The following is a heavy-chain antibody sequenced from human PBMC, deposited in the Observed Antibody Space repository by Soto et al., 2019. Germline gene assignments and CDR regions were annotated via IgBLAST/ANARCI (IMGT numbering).Heavy chain of an antibody. D-gene: IGHD6-13*01. CDR1: GFTFSSYA. CDR3: AKDFSSSWYEAYFDY. V-gene: IGHV3-23*01. Sequence: GSLRLSCAASGFTFSSYAMSWVRQAPGKGLEWVSAISGSGGSTYYADSVKGRFTISRDNSKNTLYLQMNSLRAEDTAVYYCAKDFSSSWYEAYFDYWGQGTLVTVSS. CDR2: ISGSGGST. J-gene: IGHJ4*02.